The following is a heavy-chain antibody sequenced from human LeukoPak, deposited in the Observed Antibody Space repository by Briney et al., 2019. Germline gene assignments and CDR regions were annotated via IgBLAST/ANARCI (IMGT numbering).Heavy chain of an antibody. CDR1: GFTFSSYA. J-gene: IGHJ4*02. Sequence: GGSLRLSCAASGFTFSSYAMSWVRQALGKGLVWVSRINEDGSTTNYADSVKGRFTISRDNAKNTLYLQMNSLRAEDTAVYYCVRDLGGRSGHWGQGTLVTVSS. CDR3: VRDLGGRSGH. V-gene: IGHV3-74*01. D-gene: IGHD1-26*01. CDR2: INEDGSTT.